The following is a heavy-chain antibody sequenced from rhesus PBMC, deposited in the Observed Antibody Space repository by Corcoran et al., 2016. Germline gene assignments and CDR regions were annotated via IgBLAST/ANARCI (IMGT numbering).Heavy chain of an antibody. J-gene: IGHJ4*01. CDR3: ARETSEWLFCFDY. CDR2: ISDRSGST. Sequence: QLQLQESGPGLVKPLETLSLTCAVSGGSISSNWWSWIRQPPGKGLEWIGRISDRSGSTNYNPSRKSRVTISKDTSNNQFSLKLSSVTAADTAVYYCARETSEWLFCFDYWGQGVLVTVSS. CDR1: GGSISSNW. V-gene: IGHV4-173*01. D-gene: IGHD3-28*01.